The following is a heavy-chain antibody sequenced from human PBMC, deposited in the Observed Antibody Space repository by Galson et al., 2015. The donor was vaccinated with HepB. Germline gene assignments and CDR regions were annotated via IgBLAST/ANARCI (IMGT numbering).Heavy chain of an antibody. CDR3: ARGGGGVINYFLY. J-gene: IGHJ4*02. CDR2: INPTYGAP. D-gene: IGHD3-16*01. Sequence: SVKVSCKASGDSFSPYFINWLRQAPGQGPEWMGGINPTYGAPNYAQKLKGRVTMTADESSGTAYMELSSLTSEDTAVYYCARGGGGVINYFLYRGQGTLVTGSS. CDR1: GDSFSPYF. V-gene: IGHV1-69*13.